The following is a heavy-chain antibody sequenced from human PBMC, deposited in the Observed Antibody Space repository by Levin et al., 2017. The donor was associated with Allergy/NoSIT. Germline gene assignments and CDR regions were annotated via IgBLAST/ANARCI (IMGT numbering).Heavy chain of an antibody. J-gene: IGHJ2*01. Sequence: RASVKVSCTASAYTATTFGIAWVRQAPGQGLEWMGWISADNDNTNYAQKFEDRLTMTKDADTSTTTVYMELRSLRFDDAAVYYCAREVNLDLDIWGRGTLVNVSS. CDR2: ISADNDNT. CDR1: AYTATTFG. V-gene: IGHV1-18*01. D-gene: IGHD1-1*01. CDR3: AREVNLDLDI.